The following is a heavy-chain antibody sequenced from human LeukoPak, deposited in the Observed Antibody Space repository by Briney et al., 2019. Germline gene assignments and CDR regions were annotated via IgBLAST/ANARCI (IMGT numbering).Heavy chain of an antibody. Sequence: PSETLSLTCTVSGCSVSSTSYHWAWIRQPPGKGLEWIGNIYYSENTYYNPSLKSRVTISVDTSKNQFSLKFGYLTAADTAVYYCARREGQFDPWGQGTLVTVSS. V-gene: IGHV4-39*01. CDR1: GCSVSSTSYH. CDR2: IYYSENT. CDR3: ARREGQFDP. D-gene: IGHD1-26*01. J-gene: IGHJ5*02.